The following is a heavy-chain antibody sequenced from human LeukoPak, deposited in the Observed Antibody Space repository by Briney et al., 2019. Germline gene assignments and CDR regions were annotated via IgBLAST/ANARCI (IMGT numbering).Heavy chain of an antibody. V-gene: IGHV1-46*01. D-gene: IGHD3-22*01. CDR2: INPSGGST. J-gene: IGHJ6*03. CDR3: ARVVRYYDSSGYSRAWGYYYYMDV. CDR1: GYTFTSYA. Sequence: ASVKVSCKASGYTFTSYAMNWVRQAPGQGLEWMGIINPSGGSTSYAQKFQGRVTMTRDMSTSTVYMELSSLRSEDTAVYYCARVVRYYDSSGYSRAWGYYYYMDVWGKGTTVTVSS.